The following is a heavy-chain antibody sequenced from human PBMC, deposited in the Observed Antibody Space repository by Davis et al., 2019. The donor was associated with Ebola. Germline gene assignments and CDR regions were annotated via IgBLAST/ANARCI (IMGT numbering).Heavy chain of an antibody. J-gene: IGHJ4*02. CDR1: GYSFTDDG. D-gene: IGHD2-21*02. V-gene: IGHV1-18*01. CDR2: ISTYNGNT. Sequence: ASVKVSCKASGYSFTDDGISWVRQAPGQGLEWMGWISTYNGNTNYAQKVQGRVTITRDTSASTAYMELSNLRSEDTAVYYCARYCGGDCYSGPRWAIDYWGQGTLVTVSS. CDR3: ARYCGGDCYSGPRWAIDY.